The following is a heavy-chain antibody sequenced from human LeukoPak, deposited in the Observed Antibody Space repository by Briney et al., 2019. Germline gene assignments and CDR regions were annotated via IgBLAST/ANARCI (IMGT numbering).Heavy chain of an antibody. CDR2: INHSGST. Sequence: PSETLSLTCAVYGGSFSGYYWSWIRQPPGKGLEWIGEINHSGSTNYNPSLKSRVTISVDTSKNQFSLKLSSVTAADTAVYYCAKEAVVAATFNLDYWGQGTLVTVSS. J-gene: IGHJ4*02. V-gene: IGHV4-34*01. CDR1: GGSFSGYY. CDR3: AKEAVVAATFNLDY. D-gene: IGHD2-15*01.